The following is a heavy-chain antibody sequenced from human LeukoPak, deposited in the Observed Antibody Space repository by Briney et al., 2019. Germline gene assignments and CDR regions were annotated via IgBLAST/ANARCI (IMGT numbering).Heavy chain of an antibody. CDR2: INHSGSA. J-gene: IGHJ4*02. CDR3: ARDLMIAYYFDY. V-gene: IGHV4-34*01. D-gene: IGHD3-22*01. CDR1: GGSFSGYY. Sequence: PSETLSLTCAVYGGSFSGYYWSWIRQPPGKGLEWIGEINHSGSANYNPSLKSRVTISVDKSKNRFSLQLSSVTAADTAVYYCARDLMIAYYFDYWGQGTLVTVSS.